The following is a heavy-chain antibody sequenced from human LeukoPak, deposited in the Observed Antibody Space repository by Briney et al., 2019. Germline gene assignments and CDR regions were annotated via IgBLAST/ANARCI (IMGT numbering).Heavy chain of an antibody. CDR2: IYYSGST. CDR3: ARLPLLRSIGWYFDY. D-gene: IGHD3-3*01. CDR1: GGSISSYY. Sequence: SETPSLTCTVSGGSISSYYWSWIRQPPGKGLEWIGYIYYSGSTNYNPSLKSRVTISVDTSKNQFSLKLSSVTAADTAVYYCARLPLLRSIGWYFDYWGQGTLVTVSS. J-gene: IGHJ4*02. V-gene: IGHV4-59*08.